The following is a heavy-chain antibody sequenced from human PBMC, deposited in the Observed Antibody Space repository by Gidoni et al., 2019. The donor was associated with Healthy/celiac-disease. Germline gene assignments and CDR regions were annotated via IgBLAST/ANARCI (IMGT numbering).Heavy chain of an antibody. CDR1: GVTFSSSP. D-gene: IGHD3-10*01. J-gene: IGHJ3*02. CDR2: IIPILGIA. CDR3: ARVLRSITMVRGVIMGAFDI. V-gene: IGHV1-69*02. Sequence: QVQLVQSGAEVKKPGSSVNVSCTVSGVTFSSSPISWVRQAPGQGLEWMGRIIPILGIANYAQKFQGRVTITADKSTSTAYMELSSLRSEDTAVYYCARVLRSITMVRGVIMGAFDIWGQGTMVTVSS.